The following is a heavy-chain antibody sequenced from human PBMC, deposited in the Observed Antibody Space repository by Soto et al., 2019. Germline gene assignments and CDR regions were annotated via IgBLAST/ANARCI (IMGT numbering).Heavy chain of an antibody. D-gene: IGHD4-17*01. CDR2: IDPSDSYT. J-gene: IGHJ3*02. CDR3: ARHPDDYGDYGSAFDI. V-gene: IGHV5-10-1*01. Sequence: GESLKISCKGSGYSFTSYWISWVRQMPGKGLEWMGRIDPSDSYTNYSPSFQGHVTISADKSISTAYLQWSSLKASDTAMYYCARHPDDYGDYGSAFDIWGQGTMVTVS. CDR1: GYSFTSYW.